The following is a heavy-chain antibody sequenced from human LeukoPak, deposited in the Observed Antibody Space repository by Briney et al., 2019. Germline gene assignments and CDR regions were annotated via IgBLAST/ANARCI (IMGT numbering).Heavy chain of an antibody. CDR3: AKDILKYYDFWSGYRPRLYNWFDP. V-gene: IGHV3-7*03. CDR2: TKQDGSEK. Sequence: PGGSLRLSCAASGFTFSSYWMTWVRQAPGKGLEWVANTKQDGSEKYYVDSVKGRFTIFRDNAKNSLYLQMNSLRTEDTALYYCAKDILKYYDFWSGYRPRLYNWFDPWGQGTLVTVSS. CDR1: GFTFSSYW. J-gene: IGHJ5*02. D-gene: IGHD3-3*01.